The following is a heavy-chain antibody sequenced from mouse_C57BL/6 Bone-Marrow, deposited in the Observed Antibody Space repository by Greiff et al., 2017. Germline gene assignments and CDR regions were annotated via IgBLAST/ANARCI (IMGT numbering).Heavy chain of an antibody. J-gene: IGHJ4*01. CDR1: GYTFTSYW. V-gene: IGHV1-64*01. CDR3: ARFCGSSFYYYAMDY. D-gene: IGHD1-1*01. Sequence: VQLQQPGAELVKPGASVKLSCKASGYTFTSYWMHWVKQRPGQGLEWIGMIHPNSGSTNYNEKFKSKATLTVDKSSSTAYMQLSSLTSEDSAVYYCARFCGSSFYYYAMDYWGQGTSVTVSS. CDR2: IHPNSGST.